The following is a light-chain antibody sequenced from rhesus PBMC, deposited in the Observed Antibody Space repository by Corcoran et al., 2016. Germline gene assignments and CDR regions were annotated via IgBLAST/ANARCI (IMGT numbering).Light chain of an antibody. Sequence: EIVMTQSPATLSLSPGETETISCRTSQSVSSYLAWYKQKPAQAPRLLIYGASRRATGIPDRFSGSGSGIDFTLTISSLEPDNFSVYYCQETSNLWTFGQGTKVKIK. V-gene: IGKV3-31*01. CDR1: QSVSSY. CDR2: GAS. J-gene: IGKJ1*01. CDR3: QETSNLWT.